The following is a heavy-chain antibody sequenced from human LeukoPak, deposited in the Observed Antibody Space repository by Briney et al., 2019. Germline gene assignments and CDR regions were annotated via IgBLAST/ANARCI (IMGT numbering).Heavy chain of an antibody. CDR2: ISSSGSTI. CDR1: GFTFSSYE. Sequence: GGSLRLSCAPSGFTFSSYEMNWVRQAPGKGLEWVSFISSSGSTIHYTDSVKGRFTTSRDNAKNSLYLQMNSLRDEDTAIYYCAKDRATVLTLFDYWGQGTLVTVSS. D-gene: IGHD4-17*01. J-gene: IGHJ4*02. CDR3: AKDRATVLTLFDY. V-gene: IGHV3-48*03.